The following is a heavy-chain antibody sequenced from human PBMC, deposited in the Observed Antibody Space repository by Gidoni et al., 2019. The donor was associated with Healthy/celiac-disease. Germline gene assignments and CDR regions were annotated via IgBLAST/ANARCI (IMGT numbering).Heavy chain of an antibody. V-gene: IGHV1-2*06. J-gene: IGHJ4*02. CDR3: ARVGYSYGYHLPY. Sequence: QVQLVQSGAAVKKTGASVTASCKASGSSFTGYSMHWVRQAPGQGLEWMGRINPNRGGTNYAQKFQGRVTMTRDTSISTAYMELSRLRSDDTAVYYCARVGYSYGYHLPYWGQGTLVTVSS. D-gene: IGHD5-18*01. CDR1: GSSFTGYS. CDR2: INPNRGGT.